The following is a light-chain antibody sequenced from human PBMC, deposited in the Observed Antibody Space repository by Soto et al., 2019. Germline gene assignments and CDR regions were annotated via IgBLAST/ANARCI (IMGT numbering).Light chain of an antibody. V-gene: IGLV1-47*01. Sequence: QSVLTQPPSASGTPGQRITISCSGSSANIGSNYVSWYQQLPGTAPKLLIYRNKQRPSGVPDRFSGSKSGTSASLAISGLRSEDEADYYCAAWDDSLSGQVFGGGTKLTVL. CDR2: RNK. CDR1: SANIGSNY. J-gene: IGLJ2*01. CDR3: AAWDDSLSGQV.